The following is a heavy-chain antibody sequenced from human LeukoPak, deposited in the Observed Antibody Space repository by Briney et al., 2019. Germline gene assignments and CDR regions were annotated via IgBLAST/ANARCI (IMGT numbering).Heavy chain of an antibody. CDR1: GYTFTGYY. CDR2: INPNSGGT. V-gene: IGHV1-2*06. CDR3: ARGQGLGSITIFGVVIKPHPYYFDY. J-gene: IGHJ4*02. Sequence: ASVKVSCKASGYTFTGYYMHWVRQAPGQGLEWMGRINPNSGGTNYAQKFQGRVTMTRDTSTSTVYMELSNLRSEDTAVYYCARGQGLGSITIFGVVIKPHPYYFDYWGQGTLVTVSS. D-gene: IGHD3-3*01.